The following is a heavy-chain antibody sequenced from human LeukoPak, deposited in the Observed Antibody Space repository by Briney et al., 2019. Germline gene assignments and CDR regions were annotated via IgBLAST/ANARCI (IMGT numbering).Heavy chain of an antibody. CDR1: GGTFSSYA. V-gene: IGHV1-46*01. J-gene: IGHJ6*03. Sequence: ASVKVSCKASGGTFSSYAISWVRQAPGQGLEWMGIINPSGGSTSYAQKFQGRVTMTRDMSTSTVYMELSSLRSEDTAVYYCARGPRTQWLVDYYYYYMDVWGKGTTVTVSS. CDR3: ARGPRTQWLVDYYYYYMDV. CDR2: INPSGGST. D-gene: IGHD6-19*01.